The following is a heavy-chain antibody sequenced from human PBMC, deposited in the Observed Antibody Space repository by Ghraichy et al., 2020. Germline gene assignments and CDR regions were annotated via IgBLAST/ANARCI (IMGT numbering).Heavy chain of an antibody. J-gene: IGHJ4*02. Sequence: GGSLRLSCVASGFTFGSSSMHWVRQAPGKGLDWVALIWYDGSNENYAGSAKGRFIISRDNSKSTLYLQMDSLRTDDTAVYYCARGTGLSNYITDYWGPGTLVTVSS. D-gene: IGHD3-10*01. V-gene: IGHV3-30*02. CDR3: ARGTGLSNYITDY. CDR2: IWYDGSNE. CDR1: GFTFGSSS.